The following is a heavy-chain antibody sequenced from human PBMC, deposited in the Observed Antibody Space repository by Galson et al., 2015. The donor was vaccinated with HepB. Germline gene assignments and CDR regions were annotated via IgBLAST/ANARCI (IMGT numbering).Heavy chain of an antibody. CDR3: ARAPLHLTLAAAGSFFDY. V-gene: IGHV1-69*02. Sequence: SVKVSCKASGGTFSSCIISWVRQAPGQGLEWMGRIIPILGIANYAQKFQGRVTITADKSTSTAYMELSSLRSEDTAMYYCARAPLHLTLAAAGSFFDYWGQGTLVTVSS. J-gene: IGHJ4*02. CDR1: GGTFSSCI. D-gene: IGHD6-13*01. CDR2: IIPILGIA.